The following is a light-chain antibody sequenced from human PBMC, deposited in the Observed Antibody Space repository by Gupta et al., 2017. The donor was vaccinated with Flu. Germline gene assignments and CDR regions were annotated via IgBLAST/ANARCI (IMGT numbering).Light chain of an antibody. CDR1: SSNIGAGYD. J-gene: IGLJ3*02. CDR2: GRS. V-gene: IGLV1-40*01. Sequence: QSVLTQPLSHSAVPGPKVTISYTGSSSNIGAGYDVHWYQQLPGKAPKVLIYGRSNRPSGVPDRFFGSKSGISASLAITGLQAEDEADYYCQSYDTSLSGWVFGGGTKVTVL. CDR3: QSYDTSLSGWV.